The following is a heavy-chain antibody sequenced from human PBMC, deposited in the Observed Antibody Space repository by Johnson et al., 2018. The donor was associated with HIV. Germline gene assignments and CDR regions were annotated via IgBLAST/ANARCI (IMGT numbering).Heavy chain of an antibody. CDR3: ARDLIQLWPGGAFDI. V-gene: IGHV3-49*03. J-gene: IGHJ3*02. CDR2: IRSKAYGGTT. Sequence: VQLVESGGGLVQPGRSLRLSCTASGFTFGDYAMSWFRQAPGKGLEWVGFIRSKAYGGTTEYAASVKGRFTISRDDSKSIAYLQMNSLKTEDTAVYYCARDLIQLWPGGAFDIWGQGTMVTVSS. D-gene: IGHD5-18*01. CDR1: GFTFGDYA.